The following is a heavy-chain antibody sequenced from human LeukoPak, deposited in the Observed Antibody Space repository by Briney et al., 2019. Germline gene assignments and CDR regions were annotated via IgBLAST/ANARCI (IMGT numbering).Heavy chain of an antibody. D-gene: IGHD1-26*01. J-gene: IGHJ4*02. CDR3: AKVEANYFDY. CDR1: GGSVSYSTYY. Sequence: SETLSLTCTVSGGSVSYSTYYWSWIRQPPGKGLEWIGYIHYRGSTQCNPSLKSRVTILVDTSKNQFSLRLSSVTAADTAVYYCAKVEANYFDYWGQGILVTVSS. CDR2: IHYRGST. V-gene: IGHV4-61*01.